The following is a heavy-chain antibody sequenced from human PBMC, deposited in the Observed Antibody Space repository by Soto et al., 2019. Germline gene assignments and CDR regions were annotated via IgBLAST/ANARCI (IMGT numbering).Heavy chain of an antibody. V-gene: IGHV1-69*13. CDR3: ARKVGYCSSTSCYGRGNWFDP. D-gene: IGHD2-2*01. CDR1: GGTFSSYA. CDR2: IIPIFGTA. Sequence: SVKVSCKASGGTFSSYAISWVRQAPGQGLEWMGGIIPIFGTANYAQKFQGRVTITADESTSTAYMELSSLRSEDTAVYYCARKVGYCSSTSCYGRGNWFDPWGQGTLVTVSS. J-gene: IGHJ5*02.